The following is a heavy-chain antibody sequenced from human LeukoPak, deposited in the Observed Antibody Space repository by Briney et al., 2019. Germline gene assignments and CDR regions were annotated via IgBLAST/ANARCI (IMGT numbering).Heavy chain of an antibody. D-gene: IGHD5-24*01. V-gene: IGHV3-7*02. J-gene: IGHJ4*02. CDR2: INQDGSQK. CDR3: ARIMRDVGVRDY. Sequence: PGGCLRPSFAPAGFPLSNYWMNSVRQAPGKGLEWVANINQDGSQKEYVDSVKGRFTISRDNAKNLLYLQMSSLRAEDTAVYYCARIMRDVGVRDYWGQGTLVTVSS. CDR1: GFPLSNYW.